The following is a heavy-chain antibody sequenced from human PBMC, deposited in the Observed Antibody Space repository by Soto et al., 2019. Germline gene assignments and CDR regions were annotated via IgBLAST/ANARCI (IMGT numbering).Heavy chain of an antibody. CDR2: ISDSGGGT. V-gene: IGHV3-23*01. Sequence: DVQLLESGGGLIQPGRSLRLSCAASGFTFDHYAMSWVRQAPGKGLEWVSIISDSGGGTYYTDSVKGRFTISRDNSKNTLYLELNPPRDEDTAVYYCAKDLGGGVGALDIWGQGTMVIVSS. D-gene: IGHD3-16*01. CDR3: AKDLGGGVGALDI. CDR1: GFTFDHYA. J-gene: IGHJ3*02.